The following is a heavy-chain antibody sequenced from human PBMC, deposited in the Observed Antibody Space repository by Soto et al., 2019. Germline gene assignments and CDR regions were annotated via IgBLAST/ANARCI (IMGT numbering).Heavy chain of an antibody. D-gene: IGHD1-26*01. V-gene: IGHV1-69*13. CDR2: IIHIFGTA. CDR1: GGTFSSYA. J-gene: IGHJ4*02. CDR3: ARAWDGCYFGY. Sequence: SVKVSCKASGGTFSSYAISWLRQAPGQGLEWMGGIIHIFGTANYVQKFQGRVTINADESTSTAYMESSSLRSGDTAVYDCARAWDGCYFGYLGQGALGTVSS.